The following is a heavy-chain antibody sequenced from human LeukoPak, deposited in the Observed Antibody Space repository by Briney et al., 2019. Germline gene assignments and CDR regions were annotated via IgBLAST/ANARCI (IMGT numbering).Heavy chain of an antibody. Sequence: GGSLRLSCAASGFTFSSYSMNWVRQAPGKGLEWVSSISSSSSYIYYADSVKGRFTISRDNAKNSLYLQMNSLRAEDTAVYYCARTIPERYYYGSGSYRNYFDYWGQGTLVTVSS. V-gene: IGHV3-21*01. J-gene: IGHJ4*02. D-gene: IGHD3-10*01. CDR2: ISSSSSYI. CDR3: ARTIPERYYYGSGSYRNYFDY. CDR1: GFTFSSYS.